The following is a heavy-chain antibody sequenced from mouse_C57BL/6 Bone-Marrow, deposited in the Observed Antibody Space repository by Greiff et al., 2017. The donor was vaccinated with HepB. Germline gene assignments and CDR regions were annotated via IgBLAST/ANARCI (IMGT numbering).Heavy chain of an antibody. CDR2: INPGSGGT. CDR3: AIRAYYYGRGGAMDY. V-gene: IGHV1-54*01. J-gene: IGHJ4*01. D-gene: IGHD1-1*01. Sequence: QVQLQQSGAELVRPGTSVKVSCKASGYAFTNYLIEWVKQRPGQGLEWIGVINPGSGGTNYNEKFKGKATLTADKSSSTAYMQLSSLTSEDSAVYFCAIRAYYYGRGGAMDYWGQGTSVTVSS. CDR1: GYAFTNYL.